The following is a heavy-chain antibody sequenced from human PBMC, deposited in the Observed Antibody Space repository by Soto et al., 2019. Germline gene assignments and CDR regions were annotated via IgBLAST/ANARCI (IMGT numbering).Heavy chain of an antibody. J-gene: IGHJ4*01. D-gene: IGHD2-15*01. V-gene: IGHV3-15*07. CDR3: TADLPGHGGGFEFDY. CDR1: GFTFISAW. Sequence: PGGSLRPSSAASGFTFISAWMNWVRQAPGKGLEWVGRIKDKNGVATTTYAASVKGRFIISRDDSETTLYLQMDSLTTEDTAIYYCTADLPGHGGGFEFDYWGQGT. CDR2: IKDKNGVATT.